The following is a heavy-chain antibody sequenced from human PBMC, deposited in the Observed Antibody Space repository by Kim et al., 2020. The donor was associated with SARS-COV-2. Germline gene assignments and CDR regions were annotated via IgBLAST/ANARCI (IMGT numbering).Heavy chain of an antibody. CDR3: AKGRGYSDYDFDY. D-gene: IGHD5-12*01. CDR2: IRGGAGAT. V-gene: IGHV3-23*01. J-gene: IGHJ4*02. CDR1: GFTFTNYA. Sequence: GGSLRLPCAASGFTFTNYAMNWVRQAPGKGLEWVSAIRGGAGATYDADSVKGRFTISRDNSKNTLYLQMNSLRAEDTAVYYCAKGRGYSDYDFDYWGQGSLVTVSA.